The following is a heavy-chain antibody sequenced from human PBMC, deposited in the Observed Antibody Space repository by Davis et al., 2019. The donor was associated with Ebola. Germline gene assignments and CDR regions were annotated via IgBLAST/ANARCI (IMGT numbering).Heavy chain of an antibody. CDR2: ISAYNGDT. CDR3: ASLGTTVTRTFDY. CDR1: GYTFNNYG. Sequence: ASVKVSCKASGYTFNNYGVSWVRQAPGQGLEWMGWISAYNGDTNSAPRLQGRVTMTTDTSTSTAYMELSSLRSEDTAVYYCASLGTTVTRTFDYWGQGTLVTVSS. D-gene: IGHD4-17*01. J-gene: IGHJ4*02. V-gene: IGHV1-18*01.